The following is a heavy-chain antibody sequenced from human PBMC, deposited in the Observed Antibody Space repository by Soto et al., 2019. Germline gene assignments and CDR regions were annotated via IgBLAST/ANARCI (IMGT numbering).Heavy chain of an antibody. V-gene: IGHV1-18*01. Sequence: GASVKVSCKASGGTFSSYAISWVRQAPGQGLEWMGWISAYNGNTNYAQKLQGRVTMTTDTSTSTAYMELRSLRSDDTAVYYCASTLFLNDSSGYYPFDYWGQGTLVTVSS. CDR1: GGTFSSYA. D-gene: IGHD3-22*01. CDR3: ASTLFLNDSSGYYPFDY. J-gene: IGHJ4*02. CDR2: ISAYNGNT.